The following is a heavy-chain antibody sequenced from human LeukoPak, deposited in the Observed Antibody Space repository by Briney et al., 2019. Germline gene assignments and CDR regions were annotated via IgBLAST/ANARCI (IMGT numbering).Heavy chain of an antibody. V-gene: IGHV3-21*01. D-gene: IGHD6-13*01. CDR2: LSGSSSYI. CDR1: GFSFSSYT. CDR3: ARAKYSSSWYAFDI. Sequence: PGGSLRLSCAASGFSFSSYTMNWVRQAPGKGLEWVSSLSGSSSYIYYADSVKGRFTISRDNAKNSLFLQMNSLRAEDTAVYYCARAKYSSSWYAFDIWGQGTMVTVSS. J-gene: IGHJ3*02.